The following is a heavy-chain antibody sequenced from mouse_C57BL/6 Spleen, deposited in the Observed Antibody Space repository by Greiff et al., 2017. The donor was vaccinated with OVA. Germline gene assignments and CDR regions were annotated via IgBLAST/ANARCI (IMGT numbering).Heavy chain of an antibody. Sequence: EVQLQQSGAELVRPGASVKLSCTASGFNIKDYYMHWVKQRPEQGLEWIGRIDPEDGDTEYAPKFQGKATMIADTSSNTAYLQLSSLTSEDTAVYYCTYYGSSWFAYWGQGTLVTVSA. CDR3: TYYGSSWFAY. D-gene: IGHD1-1*01. CDR2: IDPEDGDT. CDR1: GFNIKDYY. J-gene: IGHJ3*01. V-gene: IGHV14-1*01.